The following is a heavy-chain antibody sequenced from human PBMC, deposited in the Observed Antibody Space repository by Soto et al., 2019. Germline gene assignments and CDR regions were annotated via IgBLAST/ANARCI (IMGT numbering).Heavy chain of an antibody. CDR2: IKQDGSEK. V-gene: IGHV3-7*01. Sequence: EVQLVESGGGLVQPGGSLRLSCAASGFTFSSYWMSWVRQAPGKGLEWVANIKQDGSEKYYVDSVKGRFTISRDNAKNSLYLQMNSLRAEDTAVYYCARGVSWIQLWSGGWFDPWGQGTLVTVSS. D-gene: IGHD5-18*01. CDR1: GFTFSSYW. J-gene: IGHJ5*02. CDR3: ARGVSWIQLWSGGWFDP.